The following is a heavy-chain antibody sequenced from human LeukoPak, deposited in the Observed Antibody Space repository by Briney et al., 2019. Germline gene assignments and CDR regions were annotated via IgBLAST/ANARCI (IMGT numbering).Heavy chain of an antibody. D-gene: IGHD3-10*01. Sequence: PSETLSLTCTVSGGSISSSSYYWGWIRQPPGKGLEWIGNIYYSGSTYYSPSLKSRVTISVDTSKNQFSLKLTSVTAADTAVYYCASLNYYGSGKKSALLDYWGQGTLVTVSS. CDR2: IYYSGST. J-gene: IGHJ4*02. V-gene: IGHV4-39*01. CDR3: ASLNYYGSGKKSALLDY. CDR1: GGSISSSSYY.